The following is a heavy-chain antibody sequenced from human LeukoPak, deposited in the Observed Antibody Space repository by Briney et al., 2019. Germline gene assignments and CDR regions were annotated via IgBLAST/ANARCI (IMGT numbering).Heavy chain of an antibody. D-gene: IGHD3-10*01. V-gene: IGHV1-46*01. CDR1: GYTFTSYY. CDR2: INPSGGST. J-gene: IGHJ6*03. CDR3: ARGGREVLYYYYYMDV. Sequence: ASVKVSCKASGYTFTSYYMHWVRQAPGEGLECMGIINPSGGSTTYAQKFQGRVTMTRDMSTSTVYMELSSLRSEDTAVYYCARGGREVLYYYYYMDVWGKGTTVTVSS.